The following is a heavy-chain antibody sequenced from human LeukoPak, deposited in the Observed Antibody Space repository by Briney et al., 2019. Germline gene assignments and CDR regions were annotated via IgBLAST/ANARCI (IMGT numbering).Heavy chain of an antibody. CDR2: ISTYNGHT. J-gene: IGHJ3*02. D-gene: IGHD1-26*01. Sequence: ASVKVSCKASGYTFSTYGISWVRQAPGQGLEWMGWISTYNGHTNYAQKVQGRVTIITDTSTSTAYMELRSLRSDDTAVYYCARAGRWELPRNAFDIWGQGTMVTVSS. CDR3: ARAGRWELPRNAFDI. V-gene: IGHV1-18*01. CDR1: GYTFSTYG.